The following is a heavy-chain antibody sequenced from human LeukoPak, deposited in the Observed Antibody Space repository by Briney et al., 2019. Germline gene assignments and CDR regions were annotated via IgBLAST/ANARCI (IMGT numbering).Heavy chain of an antibody. CDR1: GGTFSSYA. Sequence: ASVKVSCKASGGTFSSYAISWVRQARGQGLEWMGRIIPILGIANYAQKFQGRVTITADKSTSTAYMELSSLRSEDTAVYYCARDSGGYSSGWYLAYWGQGTLVTVSS. V-gene: IGHV1-69*04. CDR2: IIPILGIA. CDR3: ARDSGGYSSGWYLAY. D-gene: IGHD6-19*01. J-gene: IGHJ4*02.